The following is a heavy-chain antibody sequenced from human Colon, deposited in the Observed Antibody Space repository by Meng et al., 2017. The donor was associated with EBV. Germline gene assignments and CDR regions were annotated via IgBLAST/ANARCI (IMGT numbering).Heavy chain of an antibody. CDR3: ARGNAYNAPSFDY. CDR2: IYHGGNT. V-gene: IGHV4-4*02. J-gene: IGHJ4*02. Sequence: QVQLQGSGPVLVEPSGTLSLTCAVSGASISSNNWWSWVRQPPGKGLEWIGEIYHGGNTNYNPSLKSRVTISVDRSNDQFSLSLSSVTAADTAVYYCARGNAYNAPSFDYWGQGTLVTVSS. D-gene: IGHD5-24*01. CDR1: GASISSNNW.